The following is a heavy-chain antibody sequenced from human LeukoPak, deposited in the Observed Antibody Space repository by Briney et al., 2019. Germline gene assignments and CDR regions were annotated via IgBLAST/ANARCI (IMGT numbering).Heavy chain of an antibody. CDR3: ATQSPYDFWSGNRGDAFDI. CDR1: GLTFSSYA. Sequence: GGSLRLSCAASGLTFSSYAMSWVRQAPGKGLEWVAVISYDGSNKYYADSVKGRFTISRDNSKNTLYLQMNSLRAEDTAVYYCATQSPYDFWSGNRGDAFDIWGQGTMVTVSS. V-gene: IGHV3-30-3*01. J-gene: IGHJ3*02. CDR2: ISYDGSNK. D-gene: IGHD3-3*01.